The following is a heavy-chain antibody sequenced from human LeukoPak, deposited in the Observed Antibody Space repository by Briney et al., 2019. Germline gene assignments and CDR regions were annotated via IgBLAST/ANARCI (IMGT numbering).Heavy chain of an antibody. J-gene: IGHJ3*02. CDR2: IYSGGST. V-gene: IGHV3-53*01. Sequence: GGSLRLSCAASGFTVSSNYMSWVRQAPGKGLEWVSVIYSGGSTYYADSVKGRLTISRDNSKNTLYLQMNSLRVEDTAVYYCAKRGGFGELDAFDIWGQGTMVTVSS. CDR3: AKRGGFGELDAFDI. CDR1: GFTVSSNY. D-gene: IGHD3-10*01.